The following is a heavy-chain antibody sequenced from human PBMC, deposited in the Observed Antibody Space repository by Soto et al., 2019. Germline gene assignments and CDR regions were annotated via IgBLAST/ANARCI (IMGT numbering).Heavy chain of an antibody. J-gene: IGHJ6*02. CDR3: ARLSESYGSFDYYYGMDV. D-gene: IGHD5-18*01. CDR2: IYPGDSDT. V-gene: IGHV5-51*01. Sequence: PGESLKISCKGSGYSFTSYWIGWVRQMPGKGLEWMGIIYPGDSDTRYSPSFQGQVTISADKSISTAYLQWSSLKASDTAMYYCARLSESYGSFDYYYGMDVWGQGTTVTVSS. CDR1: GYSFTSYW.